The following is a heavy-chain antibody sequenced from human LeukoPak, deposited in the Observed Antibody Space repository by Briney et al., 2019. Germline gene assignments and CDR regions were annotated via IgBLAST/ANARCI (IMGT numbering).Heavy chain of an antibody. J-gene: IGHJ4*02. D-gene: IGHD6-19*01. CDR1: GFTFSSYA. CDR2: ISYDGSNK. CDR3: ARITAVAGYYFDY. Sequence: GRSLRLSCAASGFTFSSYAMHWVRQAPGKGLEWVAVISYDGSNKYYADSVKGRFTISRDNSKNTLYLQMNSLRAEDTAVYYCARITAVAGYYFDYWGQGTLVTVS. V-gene: IGHV3-30-3*01.